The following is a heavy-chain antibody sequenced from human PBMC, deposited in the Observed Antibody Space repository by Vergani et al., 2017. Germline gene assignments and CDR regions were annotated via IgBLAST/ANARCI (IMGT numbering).Heavy chain of an antibody. CDR2: IIPILGIA. J-gene: IGHJ4*02. D-gene: IGHD3-22*01. Sequence: QVQLVQSGAEVKKPGSSVKVSCKASGGTFSSYAISWVRQAPGQGLEWMGRIIPILGIANYAQKFQGRVTITADKSTSTAYMELSSLRSEDTAVYYCAGRSEHDSSGYYMGEYYFDYWGQGTLVTVSS. CDR1: GGTFSSYA. V-gene: IGHV1-69*09. CDR3: AGRSEHDSSGYYMGEYYFDY.